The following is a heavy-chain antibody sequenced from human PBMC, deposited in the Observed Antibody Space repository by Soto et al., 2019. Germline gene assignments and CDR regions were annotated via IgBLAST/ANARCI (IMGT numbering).Heavy chain of an antibody. CDR3: AKDSHGFWSGYPFDY. Sequence: EVQLVESGGKVVQPGGSLRLSCAASGFTFSSYAMSWVRQAPGKGLEWVSVISGSGDSTYYADSVKGRFTISRDNSKNTLYLQMNSLRAEDTAVYYCAKDSHGFWSGYPFDYWGQGTLVTVSS. V-gene: IGHV3-23*04. D-gene: IGHD3-3*01. CDR1: GFTFSSYA. J-gene: IGHJ4*02. CDR2: ISGSGDST.